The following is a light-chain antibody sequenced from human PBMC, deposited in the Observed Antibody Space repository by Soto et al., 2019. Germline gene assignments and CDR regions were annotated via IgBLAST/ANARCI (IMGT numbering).Light chain of an antibody. CDR2: GAS. CDR3: QQYNNWPPAIT. J-gene: IGKJ5*01. Sequence: EIVMTQSPATLSVSSGERATLSCRAGQSDSSNLACYQHKPGQAPRLLIYGASARATGIPARFSGSGSGTEFTLTISSLQSEDFAVYYCQQYNNWPPAITFGQGTRLEIK. CDR1: QSDSSN. V-gene: IGKV3-15*01.